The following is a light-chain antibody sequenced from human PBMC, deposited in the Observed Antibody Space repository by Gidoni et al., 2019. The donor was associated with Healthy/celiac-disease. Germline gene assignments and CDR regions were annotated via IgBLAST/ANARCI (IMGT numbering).Light chain of an antibody. J-gene: IGKJ3*01. CDR1: QSVLYSSNNKNY. CDR2: WAS. V-gene: IGKV4-1*01. Sequence: DNVMTQSPESLAVSLGERATINCKSSQSVLYSSNNKNYLAWYQQKPGQPPQLLIYWASTRESGVPDRFSGSGSGTDFTLTISSLQAEDVAVYYCQQYYSTPFTFGPGTKVDIK. CDR3: QQYYSTPFT.